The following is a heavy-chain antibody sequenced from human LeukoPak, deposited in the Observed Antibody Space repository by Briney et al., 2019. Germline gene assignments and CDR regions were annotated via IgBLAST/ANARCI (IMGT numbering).Heavy chain of an antibody. CDR1: GFTFSSHA. V-gene: IGHV3-23*01. Sequence: PGGSLRLSCAAPGFTFSSHAMSWVRQAPGKGLEWVSAVSGSGDNTYYADSVKGRFTISRDNSKNTLYLHMSSLRAEDTAVYYCACTAYYYYYLDVWGKGTTVTVSS. CDR3: ACTAYYYYYLDV. CDR2: VSGSGDNT. J-gene: IGHJ6*03. D-gene: IGHD5-18*01.